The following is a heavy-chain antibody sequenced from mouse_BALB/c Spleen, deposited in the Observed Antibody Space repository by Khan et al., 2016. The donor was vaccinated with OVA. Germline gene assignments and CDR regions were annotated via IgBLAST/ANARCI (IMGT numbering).Heavy chain of an antibody. V-gene: IGHV1S135*01. J-gene: IGHJ3*01. CDR3: TGQGYVAGFTY. CDR2: IDPFSGGT. Sequence: IQLVQSGPEVMKPGTSVKISCKASGYSFTSYYIHWVMQSHGTSLEWIGYIDPFSGGTTYDQKFKDKATLTVDKSSSTAYIHLNNLTSEDSAVYYCTGQGYVAGFTYWGQGTLVTVSA. CDR1: GYSFTSYY. D-gene: IGHD2-2*01.